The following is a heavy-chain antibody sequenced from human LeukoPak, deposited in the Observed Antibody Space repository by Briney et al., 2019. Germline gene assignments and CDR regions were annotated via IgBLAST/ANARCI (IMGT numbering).Heavy chain of an antibody. CDR2: INSDGSEG. CDR1: GFTFSGFW. D-gene: IGHD6-6*01. V-gene: IGHV3-7*03. Sequence: GGSLRLSCAVSGFTFSGFWMSWSRQAPGKGLEWVASINSDGSEGYYADVVKGRFTISRDNAKNSLYLQINSLKAEDTAVYYCARSSYSSSSSVWGQGTMVTVSS. J-gene: IGHJ3*01. CDR3: ARSSYSSSSSV.